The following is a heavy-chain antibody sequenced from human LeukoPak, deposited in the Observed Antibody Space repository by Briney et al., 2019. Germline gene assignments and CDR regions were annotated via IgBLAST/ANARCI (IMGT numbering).Heavy chain of an antibody. Sequence: PGGSLRLSCAASGFTFSSYSMNWVRQAPGKGLEWVSYISSSSSTIYYADSVKGRFTISRDNAKNSLYLQMNSLRAEDTAVYYCARDRAGETDYWGQGTLVTVSS. D-gene: IGHD5-24*01. V-gene: IGHV3-48*04. CDR1: GFTFSSYS. J-gene: IGHJ4*02. CDR3: ARDRAGETDY. CDR2: ISSSSSTI.